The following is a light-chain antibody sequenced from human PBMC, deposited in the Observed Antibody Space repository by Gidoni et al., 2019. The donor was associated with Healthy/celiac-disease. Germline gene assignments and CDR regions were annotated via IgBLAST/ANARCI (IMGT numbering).Light chain of an antibody. Sequence: EIVLTPSPSTLSVSPGDRATLSCRASQSVSSNLAWYQQKPGQAPRLLIYGASTGATGIPARFSGSGSGTEVTLTISSLQSEDFAVYYCQQYNNWPRRALTFGGGTKVEIK. CDR1: QSVSSN. J-gene: IGKJ4*01. CDR3: QQYNNWPRRALT. V-gene: IGKV3-15*01. CDR2: GAS.